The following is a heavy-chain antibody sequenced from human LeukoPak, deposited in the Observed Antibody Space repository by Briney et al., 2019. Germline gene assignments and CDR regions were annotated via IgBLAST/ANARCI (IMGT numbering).Heavy chain of an antibody. J-gene: IGHJ5*02. Sequence: ASVKVSCKASGYTFTSYGISWVRQAPGQGLEWMGWINPNSGGTNYAQKFQGRVTMTRDTSISTAYMELSRLRSDDTAVYYCARDSVWYSSGWYVSRWFDPWGQGTLVTVSS. CDR3: ARDSVWYSSGWYVSRWFDP. D-gene: IGHD6-19*01. V-gene: IGHV1-2*02. CDR1: GYTFTSYG. CDR2: INPNSGGT.